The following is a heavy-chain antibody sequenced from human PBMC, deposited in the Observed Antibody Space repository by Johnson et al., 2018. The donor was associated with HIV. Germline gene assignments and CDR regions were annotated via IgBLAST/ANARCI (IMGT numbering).Heavy chain of an antibody. Sequence: VQLVESGGGLVQPGRSLRLSCAASGFTFDDYAMHWVRQAPGKGLEWVSGISWNSGSIGYAGSVKGRFTISRDNAKNSLYLQMNSLRAEDTALYYCAKVRSSSTSAHDAFDIWGQGTMVTVSS. J-gene: IGHJ3*02. CDR1: GFTFDDYA. D-gene: IGHD6-6*01. V-gene: IGHV3-9*01. CDR3: AKVRSSSTSAHDAFDI. CDR2: ISWNSGSI.